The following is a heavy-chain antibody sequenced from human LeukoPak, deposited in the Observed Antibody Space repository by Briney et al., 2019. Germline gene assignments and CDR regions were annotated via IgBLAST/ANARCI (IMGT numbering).Heavy chain of an antibody. CDR2: IRYDGGSK. CDR3: AKDPHPFLPSGSYYFDY. D-gene: IGHD1-26*01. CDR1: AFTFSSYG. V-gene: IGHV3-30*02. Sequence: GGSLRLSCAATAFTFSSYGMHWVRQAPAKGVEWVAFIRYDGGSKYYADSVKGRFTISRDNSKNTLYLQMNSLRAEDTAVYYCAKDPHPFLPSGSYYFDYWGQGTLVTVSS. J-gene: IGHJ4*02.